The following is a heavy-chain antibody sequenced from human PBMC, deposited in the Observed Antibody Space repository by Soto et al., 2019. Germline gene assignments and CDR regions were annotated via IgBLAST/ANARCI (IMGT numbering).Heavy chain of an antibody. J-gene: IGHJ4*02. CDR3: AKLVIGYCSGNTCDDY. CDR2: ISYDSSNK. CDR1: GFTFSYG. Sequence: VQLLESGGGLIQPGGSLRLSCAASGFTFSYGIHWLRQAPGKGLEWVAYISYDSSNKFYGDSVKGRFTISRDNSKNTLFLQMNSLLAEDMAVYYCAKLVIGYCSGNTCDDYWGQGTLVAVSS. V-gene: IGHV3-30*18. D-gene: IGHD2-15*01.